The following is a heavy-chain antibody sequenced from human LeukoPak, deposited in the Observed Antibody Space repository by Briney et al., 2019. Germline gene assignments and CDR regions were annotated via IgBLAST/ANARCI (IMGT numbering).Heavy chain of an antibody. D-gene: IGHD2-15*01. Sequence: SETLSLTCAVSGYSISSGYYWGWIRQPPGKGLEWIGSVYRSGSTYYKPSLKSRVTISVDTSKNQVSLNLRSVTAADTAVYYCAAPGGGDSFDIWGQGTMVTVSS. CDR3: AAPGGGDSFDI. CDR1: GYSISSGYY. V-gene: IGHV4-38-2*01. J-gene: IGHJ3*02. CDR2: VYRSGST.